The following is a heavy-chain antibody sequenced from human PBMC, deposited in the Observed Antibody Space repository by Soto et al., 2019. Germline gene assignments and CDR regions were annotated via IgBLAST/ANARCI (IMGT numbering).Heavy chain of an antibody. D-gene: IGHD6-6*01. Sequence: EVQLLESGGGLVQPGGSLRLSCAASGFTFSKNAMSWVRQTPGKGLEGVSTSTVSADDIYYADYVKGRFTITRDSAKNTLFLQLNSMRADDTAVYYCTNKRSGSSSMGCFAYRGQGTLVTVSS. J-gene: IGHJ4*02. V-gene: IGHV3-23*01. CDR1: GFTFSKNA. CDR2: STVSADDI. CDR3: TNKRSGSSSMGCFAY.